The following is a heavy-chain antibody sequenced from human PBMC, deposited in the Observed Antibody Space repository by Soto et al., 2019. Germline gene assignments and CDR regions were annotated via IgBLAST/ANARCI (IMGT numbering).Heavy chain of an antibody. Sequence: GESLKISCKTSGYSCGGYWIGCVRQMPGKGLEWMGIIYPDDSNTRYSPSFQGQVTISADKSISTAFLQWSSLKAADSAMYYCARHLHSDSVHIPPASPDYWGQGTLVPVSS. CDR1: GYSCGGYW. V-gene: IGHV5-51*01. D-gene: IGHD4-4*01. CDR3: ARHLHSDSVHIPPASPDY. CDR2: IYPDDSNT. J-gene: IGHJ4*02.